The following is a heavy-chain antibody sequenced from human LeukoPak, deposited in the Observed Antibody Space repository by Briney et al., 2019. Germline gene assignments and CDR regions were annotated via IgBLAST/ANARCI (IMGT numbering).Heavy chain of an antibody. CDR2: INNDGSEK. J-gene: IGHJ4*02. D-gene: IGHD3-16*02. Sequence: GGSLRLSCGASGFTFSTYWMSWFRQAPGKGLEWLASINNDGSEKYYVTSVEGRFTSSRDNAKNSLFLQMDSLRGEDTAVYYCARHIVGAQNFDYWGQGTLVTVSS. CDR3: ARHIVGAQNFDY. CDR1: GFTFSTYW. V-gene: IGHV3-7*01.